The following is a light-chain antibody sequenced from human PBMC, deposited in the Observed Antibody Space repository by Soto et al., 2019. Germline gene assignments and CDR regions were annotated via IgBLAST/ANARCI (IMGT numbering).Light chain of an antibody. J-gene: IGKJ5*01. Sequence: EIVLTQSPATLSLSPGERATLSCRASESVNYYLAWYQQKPGQAPRLLIYEASNRATGIPARFSASRSGTDFTLTISSLQPEDFATYYCQQLNSYPITFGQGTRLET. V-gene: IGKV3-11*01. CDR2: EAS. CDR1: ESVNYY. CDR3: QQLNSYPIT.